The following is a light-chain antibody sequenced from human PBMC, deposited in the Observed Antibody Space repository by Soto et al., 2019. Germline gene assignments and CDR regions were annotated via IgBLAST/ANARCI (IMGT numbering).Light chain of an antibody. J-gene: IGLJ3*02. CDR2: TNN. Sequence: QSVLTQPPSASGTPGQRVTISCSGSNSNIGSNTVNWYQQLPGTAPNLLIYTNNQRPSGVPDRISGSKSGTSASLAISGLQSEDEADYYCEAWDDSRNGPVFGGGTKVTVL. CDR3: EAWDDSRNGPV. CDR1: NSNIGSNT. V-gene: IGLV1-44*01.